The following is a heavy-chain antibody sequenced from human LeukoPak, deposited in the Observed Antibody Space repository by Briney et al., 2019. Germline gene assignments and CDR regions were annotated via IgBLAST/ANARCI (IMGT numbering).Heavy chain of an antibody. D-gene: IGHD5-24*01. CDR2: INPNSGGT. CDR3: ARDLDDGYNFGAFDY. Sequence: ASVKVSCKASGYTFTGYYMRWVRQAPGQGLEWMGWINPNSGGTNYAQKFQGRVTMTRDTSISTAYMELSRLRSDDTAVYYCARDLDDGYNFGAFDYWGQGTLVTVSS. J-gene: IGHJ4*02. CDR1: GYTFTGYY. V-gene: IGHV1-2*02.